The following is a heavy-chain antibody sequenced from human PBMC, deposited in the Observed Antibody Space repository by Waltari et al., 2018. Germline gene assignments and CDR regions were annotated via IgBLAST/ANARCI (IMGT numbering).Heavy chain of an antibody. D-gene: IGHD6-6*01. V-gene: IGHV5-51*01. J-gene: IGHJ4*02. Sequence: EVQLVQSGAEVKKPGESLKISCKGSGYSFTSYWIGWVRQMPGKGLEWMGIIYPGASDTRYSPSVQGQVTISADKSISTAYLQWSSLKASDTAMYYCARLGQAYSSSSGGFDYWGQGTLVTVSS. CDR2: IYPGASDT. CDR1: GYSFTSYW. CDR3: ARLGQAYSSSSGGFDY.